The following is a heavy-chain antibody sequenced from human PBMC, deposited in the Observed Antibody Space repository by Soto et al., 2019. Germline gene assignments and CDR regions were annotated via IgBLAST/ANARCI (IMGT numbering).Heavy chain of an antibody. CDR1: GFTFSSYA. Sequence: EVQLLESGGGLVQPGGSLRLSCAASGFTFSSYAMSWVRQAPGKGLEWVSAISGSGGSTYYADSVKGRFTISRDKSKNTLYLQMNSMSAENTAVYYCAKSDFLEWLLGDFDYGSQGTLVTVSS. CDR2: ISGSGGST. V-gene: IGHV3-23*01. D-gene: IGHD3-3*01. J-gene: IGHJ4*02. CDR3: AKSDFLEWLLGDFDY.